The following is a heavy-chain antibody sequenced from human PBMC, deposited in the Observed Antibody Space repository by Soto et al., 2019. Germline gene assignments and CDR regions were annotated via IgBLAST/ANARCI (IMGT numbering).Heavy chain of an antibody. CDR3: ARALANNDAFDI. J-gene: IGHJ3*02. CDR1: GGTFSSYT. CDR2: IIPILGIA. V-gene: IGHV1-69*02. Sequence: SVKVSCEACGGTFSSYTISWVRQAPGQGLEWMGRIIPILGIANYAQKFQGRVTITADKSTSTAYMELSSLRSEDTAVYYCARALANNDAFDIWGQGTMVTVSS.